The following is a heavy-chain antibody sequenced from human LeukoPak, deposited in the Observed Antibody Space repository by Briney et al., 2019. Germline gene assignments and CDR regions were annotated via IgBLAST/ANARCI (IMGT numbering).Heavy chain of an antibody. CDR2: VNKSGGT. V-gene: IGHV4-34*01. Sequence: SETLSLTCAVYIDSFSNYHWNWIRQTPAKGIEWIGEVNKSGGTNISPSLRSRVILSVDTSKNQFSLKLSSVTAADTAVYYCTRGSYYYDSSGGSPRLDYWGQGTLVIVSS. CDR3: TRGSYYYDSSGGSPRLDY. D-gene: IGHD3-22*01. J-gene: IGHJ4*02. CDR1: IDSFSNYH.